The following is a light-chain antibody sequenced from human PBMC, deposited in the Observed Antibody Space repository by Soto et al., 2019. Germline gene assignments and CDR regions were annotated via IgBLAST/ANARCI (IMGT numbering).Light chain of an antibody. J-gene: IGLJ2*01. CDR3: QSYDSSNKVG. Sequence: NFMLTQPHSVSESPGKTVTISCTGSSGSIASNYVQWYQQRPGSAPTTVIYEDNQRPSGVPDRFSGSIDSSSNSASLTISGLKTEDEADYYCQSYDSSNKVGFGGGTKVTVL. CDR2: EDN. V-gene: IGLV6-57*02. CDR1: SGSIASNY.